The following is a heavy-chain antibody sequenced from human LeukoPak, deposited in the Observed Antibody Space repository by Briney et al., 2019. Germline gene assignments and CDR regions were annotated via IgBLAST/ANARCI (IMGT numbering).Heavy chain of an antibody. Sequence: PGGSLRLSCAASGFTFSSYAMSWVRQAPGKGLEWVSANSGSGGSTYYADSVKGRFTISRDNSKNTLYLQMNSLKTEDTAVYYCTTAHDYARFYIWGQGTMVTVSS. CDR3: TTAHDYARFYI. CDR1: GFTFSSYA. J-gene: IGHJ3*02. V-gene: IGHV3-23*01. D-gene: IGHD4-17*01. CDR2: NSGSGGST.